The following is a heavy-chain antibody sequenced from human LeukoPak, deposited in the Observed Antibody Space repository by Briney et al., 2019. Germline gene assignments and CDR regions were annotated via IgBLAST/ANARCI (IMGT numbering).Heavy chain of an antibody. Sequence: SETLSLTCAVYGGSFSDYYWSWIRQPPGKGLEWIGEINHSGSTNNNSSLKSRVTISVDTSKNQFSLKLSSVTAADTAVYYCATSSGYYFDAFDIWGQGTMVTVSS. CDR2: INHSGST. CDR1: GGSFSDYY. J-gene: IGHJ3*02. D-gene: IGHD3-22*01. V-gene: IGHV4-34*01. CDR3: ATSSGYYFDAFDI.